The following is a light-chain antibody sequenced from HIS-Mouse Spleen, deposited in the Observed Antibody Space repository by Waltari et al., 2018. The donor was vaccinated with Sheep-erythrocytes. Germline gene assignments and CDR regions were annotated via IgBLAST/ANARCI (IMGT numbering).Light chain of an antibody. CDR1: KLGDNY. V-gene: IGLV3-1*01. CDR2: QVS. Sequence: SYELTQPPSVSVSPGQTASIPCPGDKLGDNYACWYHQKPGQSPVLVIYQVSKRPSGIPERFSGSKSGNTATLTISGTQAMDEADYYCQAWDSSTAVFGGGTKLTVL. J-gene: IGLJ2*01. CDR3: QAWDSSTAV.